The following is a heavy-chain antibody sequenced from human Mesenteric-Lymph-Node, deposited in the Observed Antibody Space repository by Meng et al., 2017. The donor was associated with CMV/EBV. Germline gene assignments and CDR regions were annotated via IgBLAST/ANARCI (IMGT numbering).Heavy chain of an antibody. CDR2: IYYSGST. J-gene: IGHJ5*02. CDR1: GGSISSSSYY. CDR3: ARVKYDSTNWFDP. V-gene: IGHV4-39*07. D-gene: IGHD3-16*01. Sequence: SETLSLTCTVSGGSISSSSYYWGWIRQPPGKGLEWIGSIYYSGSTYYNPSLKSRVTISVDTSKNQFSLKLSSVTAADTAVYYCARVKYDSTNWFDPWGQGILVTVSS.